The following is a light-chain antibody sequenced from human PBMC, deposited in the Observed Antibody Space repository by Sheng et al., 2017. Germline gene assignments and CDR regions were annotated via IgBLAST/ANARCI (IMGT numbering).Light chain of an antibody. CDR2: GAS. J-gene: IGKJ1*01. CDR1: PGVGSD. Sequence: VLTQSPITLSVSPGERATLSCRASPGVGSDLAWYQQKPGQAPRLLIYGASTRATGIPARFSGSGSGTEFTLTISSLQSEDFAVYYCQQYNNWPPWTFGQGTKVEIK. V-gene: IGKV3-15*01. CDR3: QQYNNWPPWT.